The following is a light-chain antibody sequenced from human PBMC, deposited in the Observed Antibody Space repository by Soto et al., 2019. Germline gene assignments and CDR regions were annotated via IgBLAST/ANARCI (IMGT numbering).Light chain of an antibody. J-gene: IGLJ2*01. Sequence: QSALTQPASVSGSPGQSITISCTGTSSDVGGYDFVSWYQHHPGKAPRLMIYDVSHRPSGVSDRFSASKSGNTASLTISGLLAEDEADYYCSSYTSSSTLDVVFGGGTKLTVL. CDR3: SSYTSSSTLDVV. CDR2: DVS. V-gene: IGLV2-14*03. CDR1: SSDVGGYDF.